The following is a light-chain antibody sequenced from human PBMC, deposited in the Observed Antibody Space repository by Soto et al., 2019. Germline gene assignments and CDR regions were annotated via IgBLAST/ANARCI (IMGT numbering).Light chain of an antibody. Sequence: DIVMTQSPLSLPVTPGEPASISCRSSQSLLHSNGYNYLDWYLQKPGQSPHLLIYLGSNRASGVPDRFSGSGSGTDFTLKSSRVEAEDVGVYYCMQALQTPITFGQGTRLDIK. CDR3: MQALQTPIT. V-gene: IGKV2-28*01. CDR1: QSLLHSNGYNY. J-gene: IGKJ5*01. CDR2: LGS.